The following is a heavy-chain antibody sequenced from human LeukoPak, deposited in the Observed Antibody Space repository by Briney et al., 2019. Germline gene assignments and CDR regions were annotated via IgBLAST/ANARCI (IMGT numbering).Heavy chain of an antibody. CDR1: GFTFSSYS. CDR3: AKSRSDYYDSSGYSGAFDI. D-gene: IGHD3-22*01. CDR2: ISSNGGST. V-gene: IGHV3-64*01. J-gene: IGHJ3*02. Sequence: PGGSLRLSCAASGFTFSSYSMHWVHQAPGKGLEYVSAISSNGGSTYYANSVKGRFTISRDNSKNTLYLQMGSLRAEDMAVYYCAKSRSDYYDSSGYSGAFDIWGQGTMVTVSS.